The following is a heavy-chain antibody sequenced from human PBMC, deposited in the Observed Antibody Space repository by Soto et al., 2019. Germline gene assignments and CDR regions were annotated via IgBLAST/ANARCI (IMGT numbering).Heavy chain of an antibody. V-gene: IGHV4-4*02. CDR3: ARDGNYYDSSGRLNDAFDI. Sequence: SETLSLTCAFSGGSISSSNWWSWVRQRPGKGLEWSGEIYHSGSTDYNPSLKSRVTISVDKSKNQFSLKLSSVTAADTAVYYCARDGNYYDSSGRLNDAFDIWGQGTMVT. D-gene: IGHD3-22*01. J-gene: IGHJ3*02. CDR2: IYHSGST. CDR1: GGSISSSNW.